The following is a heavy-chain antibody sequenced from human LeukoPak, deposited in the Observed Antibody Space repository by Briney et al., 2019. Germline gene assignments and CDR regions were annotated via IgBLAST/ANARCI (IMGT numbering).Heavy chain of an antibody. J-gene: IGHJ6*03. CDR1: GGTFSSYA. CDR2: IIPIFGTA. D-gene: IGHD5-18*01. V-gene: IGHV1-69*13. Sequence: SVKVSCKASGGTFSSYAISWVRQAPGQGLEWMGGIIPIFGTANYAQKFQGRVTITADESTSTAYMELRSLRSDDTAVYYCARDRRIRGAYMDVWGKGTTVTISS. CDR3: ARDRRIRGAYMDV.